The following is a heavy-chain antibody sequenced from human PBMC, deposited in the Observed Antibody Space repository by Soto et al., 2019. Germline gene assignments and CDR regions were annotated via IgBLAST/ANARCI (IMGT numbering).Heavy chain of an antibody. D-gene: IGHD3-3*01. J-gene: IGHJ4*02. CDR2: LWYDGSGE. V-gene: IGHV3-33*08. CDR3: ARDSVRFLEHFSKDYFDY. Sequence: QVHLVESGGGVVQPGGSLRLSCAGSGFTFSDYGMHWVRQAPGKGLEWVAVLWYDGSGEYYTDSVRGRFTISRVNSKNTLYRQMNTLRDQDTGVYYCARDSVRFLEHFSKDYFDYWGQGTRVTVSS. CDR1: GFTFSDYG.